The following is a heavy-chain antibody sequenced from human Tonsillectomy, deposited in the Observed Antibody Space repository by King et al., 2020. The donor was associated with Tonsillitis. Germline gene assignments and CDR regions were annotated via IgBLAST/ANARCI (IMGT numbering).Heavy chain of an antibody. V-gene: IGHV3-30*18. Sequence: VQLVESGGGVVQPGMSLRLSCAASGFTFSSYGMHWVRQAPGKGLEWVAVISYDGSNKYYADSVKGRFTISRDNSKNTLYLQMNSLRAEDTAVYYCAKRTAGGDYWGQGTLVTVSS. CDR2: ISYDGSNK. CDR1: GFTFSSYG. J-gene: IGHJ4*02. D-gene: IGHD3-16*01. CDR3: AKRTAGGDY.